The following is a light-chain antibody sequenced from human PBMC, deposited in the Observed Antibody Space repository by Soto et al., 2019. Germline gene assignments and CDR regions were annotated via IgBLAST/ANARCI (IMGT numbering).Light chain of an antibody. CDR2: ETS. Sequence: DVHMTQSPSTLSASVGDRVTITCRASQTINNWLAWYQQRPGKAPTFLIYETSTLETGVPSRFSGSGSGTDFILTISSLQSEDFAVYYCQQYNNWPPTWTFGQGTKVDIK. CDR1: QTINNW. J-gene: IGKJ1*01. CDR3: QQYNNWPPTWT. V-gene: IGKV1-5*03.